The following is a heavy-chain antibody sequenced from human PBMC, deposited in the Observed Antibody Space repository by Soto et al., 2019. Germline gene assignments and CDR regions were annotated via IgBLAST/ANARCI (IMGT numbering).Heavy chain of an antibody. J-gene: IGHJ5*02. CDR3: ARDSPYSSSWYDLNWFDP. V-gene: IGHV3-48*02. Sequence: EVQLVESGGGLVQPGGSLRLSCAASGFTFSSYSMNWVRQATGKGLEWVSYISSSSSTTYYADSVKGRFTISRDNAKNSLYLQMNSLRDEDTAVYYCARDSPYSSSWYDLNWFDPWGQGTLVTVSS. CDR1: GFTFSSYS. D-gene: IGHD6-13*01. CDR2: ISSSSSTT.